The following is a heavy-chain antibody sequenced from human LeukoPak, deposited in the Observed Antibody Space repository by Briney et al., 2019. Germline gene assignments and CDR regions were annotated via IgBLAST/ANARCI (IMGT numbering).Heavy chain of an antibody. D-gene: IGHD4-17*01. CDR1: GGSISSSSYY. CDR2: IYYSGST. CDR3: VTTVNRVSY. V-gene: IGHV4-39*01. Sequence: SETLSLTCTVSGGSISSSSYYWGWIRQPPGKGLEWIGSIYYSGSTYYNPSLKSRVTISVDTSKNQFPLKLSSVTAADTAVYYCVTTVNRVSYWGQGTLVTVSS. J-gene: IGHJ4*02.